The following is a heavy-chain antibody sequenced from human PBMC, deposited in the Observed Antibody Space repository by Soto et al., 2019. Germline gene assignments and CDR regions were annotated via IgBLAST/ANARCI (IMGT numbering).Heavy chain of an antibody. V-gene: IGHV4-30-2*01. Sequence: QLQLQESGSGLVKPSQTLSLTCAVSGGSISSGGYSWSWIRQPPGKGLEWIGYIYHSGSTYYNPYLKCRVTISVDRSKTQFALKLRSVTAADTAVYYCAAGGGLPRYYWGQGTLVTVSS. CDR2: IYHSGST. CDR1: GGSISSGGYS. CDR3: AAGGGLPRYY. J-gene: IGHJ4*02. D-gene: IGHD5-12*01.